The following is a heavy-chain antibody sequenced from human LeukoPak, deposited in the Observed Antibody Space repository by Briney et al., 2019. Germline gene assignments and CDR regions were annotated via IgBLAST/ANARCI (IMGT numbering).Heavy chain of an antibody. CDR2: INHSGST. V-gene: IGHV4-34*01. CDR1: GWSFSGYY. J-gene: IGHJ6*03. Sequence: SETLSLTCAVYGWSFSGYYWSWIRQPPGKGLEWIGEINHSGSTNYNPSLKSRVSISVDTSKNQFSLKLSSVTAADTAVYYCARVQRKRGIVGPTLYYMDVWGKGTTVTVSS. CDR3: ARVQRKRGIVGPTLYYMDV. D-gene: IGHD1-26*01.